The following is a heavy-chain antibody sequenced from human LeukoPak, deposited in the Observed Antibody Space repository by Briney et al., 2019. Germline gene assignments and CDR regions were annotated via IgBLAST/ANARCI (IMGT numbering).Heavy chain of an antibody. Sequence: SENLSLTCTVSGGSISSYYWSWIRQPPGKGLEWIGEINHSGSTNYNPSLKSRVTISVDTSKNQFSLKLSSVTAADTAVYYCASLYCGGDCYQTYNWFDPWGQGTLVTVSS. V-gene: IGHV4-34*01. CDR3: ASLYCGGDCYQTYNWFDP. J-gene: IGHJ5*02. CDR1: GGSISSYY. D-gene: IGHD2-21*02. CDR2: INHSGST.